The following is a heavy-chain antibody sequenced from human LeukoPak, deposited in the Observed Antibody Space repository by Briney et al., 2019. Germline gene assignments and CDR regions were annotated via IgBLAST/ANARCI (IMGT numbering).Heavy chain of an antibody. Sequence: PSETLSLTCTVSGGSISSSSYYWGWIRQPPGKGLEWIGSIYYSGSTYYNPSLKSRVTISVDTSKNQFSLKLSSVTAADTAVYYCARATPPSSSWYYYYYYMDVWGKGTTVTVSS. D-gene: IGHD6-13*01. CDR2: IYYSGST. CDR1: GGSISSSSYY. CDR3: ARATPPSSSWYYYYYYMDV. J-gene: IGHJ6*03. V-gene: IGHV4-39*07.